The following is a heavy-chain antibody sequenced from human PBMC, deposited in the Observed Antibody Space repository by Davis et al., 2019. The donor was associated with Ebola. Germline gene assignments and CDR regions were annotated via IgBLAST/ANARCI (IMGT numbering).Heavy chain of an antibody. Sequence: GESLKISCKASGYSFTNYWTGWVRQMPGKGLEWMGIIYAGDSDTTYSPSFQGQVTISADKSTNTAFLQWDSLKASDTATYYCARHRGWEYRTPSYYYYEMDVWGQGTTVIVSS. CDR1: GYSFTNYW. J-gene: IGHJ6*02. D-gene: IGHD1-26*01. CDR2: IYAGDSDT. V-gene: IGHV5-51*01. CDR3: ARHRGWEYRTPSYYYYEMDV.